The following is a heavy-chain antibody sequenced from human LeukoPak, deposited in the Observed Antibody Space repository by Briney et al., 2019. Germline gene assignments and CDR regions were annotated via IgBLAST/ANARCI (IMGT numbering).Heavy chain of an antibody. V-gene: IGHV3-30*02. CDR1: GFTFSTYG. J-gene: IGHJ4*02. CDR3: AKDSSTSCHD. CDR2: IRNGGSDK. D-gene: IGHD2-2*01. Sequence: GGSLRLSCAASGFTFSTYGMSWVRQAPGNGLERVAFIRNGGSDKYYADSVKGRFTISRDNSKNTLYLQMNSLRAEDTAVYYCAKDSSTSCHDWGQGTLVTVSS.